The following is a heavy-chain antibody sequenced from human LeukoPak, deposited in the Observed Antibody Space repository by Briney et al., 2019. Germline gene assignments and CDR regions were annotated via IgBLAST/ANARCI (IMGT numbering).Heavy chain of an antibody. D-gene: IGHD5-24*01. CDR1: GGSISSSSYY. Sequence: SETLSLTCTVSGGSISSSSYYWGWIRQPPGKGLEWIGSIYYSGSTYYNPSLKSRVTISVDTSKNQFSLKLSSVTAADTAVYYCAGLLNEITDIWGQGTMVTVSS. V-gene: IGHV4-39*01. CDR3: AGLLNEITDI. J-gene: IGHJ3*02. CDR2: IYYSGST.